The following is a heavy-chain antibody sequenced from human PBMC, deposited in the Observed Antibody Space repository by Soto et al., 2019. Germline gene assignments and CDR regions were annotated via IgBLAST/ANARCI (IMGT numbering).Heavy chain of an antibody. V-gene: IGHV6-1*01. CDR3: ARDDNVLGNEGYYYGMAV. CDR2: TYYRSKWYN. CDR1: GDSVSSNSAA. D-gene: IGHD3-16*01. Sequence: SQTLSLTCAISGDSVSSNSAAWNWIRQSPSRGLEWLGRTYYRSKWYNDYAVSVKSRITINPDTSKNQFSLQLNSVTPEDTAVYYCARDDNVLGNEGYYYGMAVWAQGTTVTVSS. J-gene: IGHJ6*02.